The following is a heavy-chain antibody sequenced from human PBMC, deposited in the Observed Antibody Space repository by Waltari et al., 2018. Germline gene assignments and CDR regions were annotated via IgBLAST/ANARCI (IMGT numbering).Heavy chain of an antibody. Sequence: EVQLVQSGAEVKQPGESLRSSCKGSGYSFTTYWNGWVRQMPGNGLELMGLVYPGDSDTRYTPSFQGQVTISADKSISTAYLQWSSLKASDTAMFYCVRPRGVGSSQDAFDIWGQGTVVTVSS. D-gene: IGHD2-15*01. J-gene: IGHJ3*02. CDR2: VYPGDSDT. CDR3: VRPRGVGSSQDAFDI. CDR1: GYSFTTYW. V-gene: IGHV5-51*01.